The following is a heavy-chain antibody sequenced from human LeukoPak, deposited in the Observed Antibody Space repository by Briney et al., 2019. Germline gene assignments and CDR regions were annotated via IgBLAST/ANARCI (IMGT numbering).Heavy chain of an antibody. CDR1: GFTFSXXX. D-gene: IGHD3-3*01. J-gene: IGHJ4*02. V-gene: IGHV3-48*04. CDR3: ARDGKDYDFWSGYHLAGYFDY. CDR2: ISSSSSTI. Sequence: XASGFTFSXXXXXWVRXAPGXXXXXXXXISSSSSTIYYADSVKGRFTISRDNAKNSLYLQMNSLRAEDTAVYYCARDGKDYDFWSGYHLAGYFDYWGQGTLVTVSS.